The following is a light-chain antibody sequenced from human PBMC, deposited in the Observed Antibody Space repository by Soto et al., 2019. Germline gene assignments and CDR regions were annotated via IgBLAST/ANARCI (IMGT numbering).Light chain of an antibody. CDR2: AAS. CDR1: QSVSSSY. Sequence: EIVLTQSPGTLSWSQLERATVSFRASQSVSSSYLAWYQQKPGQAPRLLIYAASSRATGIPDRFSGSGSGTDFTLTISRLEPEDFAVYYCQQYGSSPITLGQGTRLEIK. CDR3: QQYGSSPIT. V-gene: IGKV3-20*01. J-gene: IGKJ5*01.